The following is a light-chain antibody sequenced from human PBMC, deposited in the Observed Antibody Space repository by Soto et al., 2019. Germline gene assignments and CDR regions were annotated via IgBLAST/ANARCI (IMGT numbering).Light chain of an antibody. CDR2: DVS. Sequence: QSALTQPASVSRSPGQSITISCTGTSSDVGGYNNVSWYQQHPGKATKLMIYDVSNRPSGVSNRFSGSKSGNTASLNISGLQAEDEADYYCSSYTSSSTLLYVFGTGTKLTVL. CDR3: SSYTSSSTLLYV. J-gene: IGLJ1*01. CDR1: SSDVGGYNN. V-gene: IGLV2-14*01.